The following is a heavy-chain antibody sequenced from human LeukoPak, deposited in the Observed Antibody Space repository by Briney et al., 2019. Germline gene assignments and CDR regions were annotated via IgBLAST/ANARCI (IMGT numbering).Heavy chain of an antibody. V-gene: IGHV1-69*04. CDR3: ATGVRELRFLEGNWFDP. J-gene: IGHJ5*02. CDR2: IIPILGIA. Sequence: ASVKVSCTASGYTFTSYDINWVRQAPGQGLEWMGRIIPILGIANYAQKFQGRVTITADKSTSTAYMELSSLRSEDTAVYYCATGVRELRFLEGNWFDPWGQGTLVTVSS. D-gene: IGHD3-3*01. CDR1: GYTFTSYD.